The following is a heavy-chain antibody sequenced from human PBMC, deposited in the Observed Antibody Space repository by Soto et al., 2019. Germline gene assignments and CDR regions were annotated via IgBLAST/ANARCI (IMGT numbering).Heavy chain of an antibody. V-gene: IGHV3-23*01. J-gene: IGHJ3*02. Sequence: PGGSLRLPCAASGFTFSSYAIHWVSKAPGQGLEWVSFISGSGGTTYYADSVKGRFTISRDKSKSTLFLQMDSLRAEDTAMYYCAKDPPSSSSNSFDIWGQGTMVTVSS. D-gene: IGHD2-2*01. CDR1: GFTFSSYA. CDR2: ISGSGGTT. CDR3: AKDPPSSSSNSFDI.